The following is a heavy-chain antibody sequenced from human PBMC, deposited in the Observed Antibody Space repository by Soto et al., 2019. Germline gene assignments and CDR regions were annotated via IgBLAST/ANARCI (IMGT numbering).Heavy chain of an antibody. V-gene: IGHV4-30-2*03. Sequence: PSETLSLTCAVSGCSISSGGYSWSWIRQPPGKGLEWIGYIYHSGSTYYNPSLKSRVTISVDTSKNQFSLKLSSVTAADTAVYYCARQDIVLMVYANDYWGQGTLVTVSS. D-gene: IGHD2-8*01. J-gene: IGHJ4*02. CDR3: ARQDIVLMVYANDY. CDR2: IYHSGST. CDR1: GCSISSGGYS.